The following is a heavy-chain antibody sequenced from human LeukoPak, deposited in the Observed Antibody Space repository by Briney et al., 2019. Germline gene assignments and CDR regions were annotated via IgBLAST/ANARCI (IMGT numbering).Heavy chain of an antibody. Sequence: PGGSLRLSCEVSGFNVITNYMNWVRQAPGKGLEWVSVIYDSASTNYADSVRGRFIISRDKSENTLYLQMNDLTADDTAVYFCARESVGRRPSQYFDYWGQGTLVTVSS. CDR2: IYDSAST. V-gene: IGHV3-66*01. CDR3: ARESVGRRPSQYFDY. CDR1: GFNVITNY. J-gene: IGHJ4*02. D-gene: IGHD1-26*01.